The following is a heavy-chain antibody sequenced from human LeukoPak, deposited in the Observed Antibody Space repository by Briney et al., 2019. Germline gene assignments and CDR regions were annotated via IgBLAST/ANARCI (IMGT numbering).Heavy chain of an antibody. CDR3: AKDGSVPADRYNWFDP. CDR1: GFTFSSYA. J-gene: IGHJ5*02. D-gene: IGHD2-2*01. CDR2: ISASGGST. V-gene: IGHV3-23*01. Sequence: PGGSLRLSCAASGFTFSSYAMSWVRQAPGKGLEWVSTISASGGSTYYADSVKGGFTISRDNSKNTLYMQMNSMRVEDTAVYYCAKDGSVPADRYNWFDPWGQGTLVTVSS.